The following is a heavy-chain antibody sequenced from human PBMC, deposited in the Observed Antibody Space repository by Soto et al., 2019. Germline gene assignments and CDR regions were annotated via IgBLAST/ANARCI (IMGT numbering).Heavy chain of an antibody. D-gene: IGHD2-15*01. CDR1: GYTFSNYG. CDR2: INPSNDYT. CDR3: GRGRCINSSCYPEFAY. Sequence: QVPLVQSGAEVKKPGASVKVSCSSSGYTFSNYGISWMRQAPRQGLEWMGRINPSNDYTHYVPRLQRRVTMTTDTSTGTVCMELRSLRSDDSAVYYWGRGRCINSSCYPEFAYWGQGTLVTVSS. V-gene: IGHV1-18*01. J-gene: IGHJ4*02.